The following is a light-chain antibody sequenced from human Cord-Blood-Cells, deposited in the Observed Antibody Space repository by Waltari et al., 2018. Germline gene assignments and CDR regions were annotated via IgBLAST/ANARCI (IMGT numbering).Light chain of an antibody. J-gene: IGKJ3*01. Sequence: EIVMTQSPATLSVSPGDRATLPGRASQSVSSNLAWYQQKPGQAPRLLIYGASTRATRIPARFSGSGSGTECTLTISSLQSEDFAVYYCQQYNNWPTFGPGTKVDIK. CDR2: GAS. V-gene: IGKV3-15*01. CDR3: QQYNNWPT. CDR1: QSVSSN.